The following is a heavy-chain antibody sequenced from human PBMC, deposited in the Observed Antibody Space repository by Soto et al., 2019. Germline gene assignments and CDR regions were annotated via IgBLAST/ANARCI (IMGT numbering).Heavy chain of an antibody. CDR1: GFTFSPYA. CDR2: ISGSGDST. D-gene: IGHD2-2*01. CDR3: AKTGAYCTSTSCYGDYNFDF. Sequence: GGSLRLSCAASGFTFSPYAMSWVRQAPGKGLEWVSAISGSGDSTYYADSVKGRFTISRDNSQSTLYLQMNRLRAEDTAVFYCAKTGAYCTSTSCYGDYNFDFWGPGILVTVSS. V-gene: IGHV3-23*01. J-gene: IGHJ4*02.